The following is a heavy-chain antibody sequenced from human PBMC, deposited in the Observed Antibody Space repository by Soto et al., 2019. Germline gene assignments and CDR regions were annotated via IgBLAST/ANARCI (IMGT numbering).Heavy chain of an antibody. CDR3: AREGGYDFWSGFASVAYGMDV. CDR1: GGSISSGGYY. Sequence: SETLSLTCTVSGGSISSGGYYWSWIRRHPGKGLEWIGYIYYSGSTYYNPSLKSRVTISVDTSKNQFSLKLSSVTAADTAVYYCAREGGYDFWSGFASVAYGMDVWGQGTTVTVSS. V-gene: IGHV4-31*03. J-gene: IGHJ6*02. D-gene: IGHD3-3*01. CDR2: IYYSGST.